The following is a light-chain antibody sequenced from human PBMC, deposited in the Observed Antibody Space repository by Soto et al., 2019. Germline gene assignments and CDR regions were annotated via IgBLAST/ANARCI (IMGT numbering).Light chain of an antibody. V-gene: IGKV3-15*01. Sequence: EIVMTQSPATLSVSPGDRATLFCRASQSVSRNLAWHQQKPGQAPRLLIYGVSTRATGVPARFSGSGSGTEFTLTISSLQSEDFAVYYCQQYNNWPFTFGPGTKVDIK. J-gene: IGKJ3*01. CDR2: GVS. CDR3: QQYNNWPFT. CDR1: QSVSRN.